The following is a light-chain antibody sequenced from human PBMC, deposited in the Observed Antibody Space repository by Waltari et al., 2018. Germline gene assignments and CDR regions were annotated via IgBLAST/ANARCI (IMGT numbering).Light chain of an antibody. CDR2: CEESGSD. Sequence: GRAPRVWRKCEESGSDREGSGVPDRFAGSSYGADRYLTISNLHSEDEADYYCETWVSNTWVFGGGTKLTVL. CDR3: ETWVSNTWV. J-gene: IGLJ3*02. V-gene: IGLV4-60*03.